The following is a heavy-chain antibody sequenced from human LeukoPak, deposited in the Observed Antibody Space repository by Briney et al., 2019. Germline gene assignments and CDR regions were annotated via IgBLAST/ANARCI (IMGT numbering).Heavy chain of an antibody. V-gene: IGHV4-61*02. Sequence: SQTLSLTCTVSGGSISSGSYYWSWIRQPAGKGLEWIGSIYHSGSTYYNPSLKSRVTISVDTSKNQFSPKLSSVTAADTAVYYCARVAAAGRGHDAFDIWGQGTMVTVSS. CDR2: IYHSGST. J-gene: IGHJ3*02. CDR3: ARVAAAGRGHDAFDI. CDR1: GGSISSGSYY. D-gene: IGHD6-13*01.